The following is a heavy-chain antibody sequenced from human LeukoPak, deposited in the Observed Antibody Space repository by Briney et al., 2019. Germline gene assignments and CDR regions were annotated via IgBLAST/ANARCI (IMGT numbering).Heavy chain of an antibody. CDR2: IYYSGST. CDR1: GGSISSYY. V-gene: IGHV4-59*01. J-gene: IGHJ5*02. CDR3: ARYSGYDSVFDP. D-gene: IGHD5-12*01. Sequence: PSETLSLTCTVSGGSISSYYWSWIRQPPGKGLEWIGYIYYSGSTNYNPSLKSRVTISVDTSKNQISLKLSSVTAADTAVYYCARYSGYDSVFDPWGQGTLVTVSS.